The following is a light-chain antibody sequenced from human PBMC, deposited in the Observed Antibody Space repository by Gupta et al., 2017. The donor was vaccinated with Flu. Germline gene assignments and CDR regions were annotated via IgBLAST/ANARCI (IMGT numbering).Light chain of an antibody. V-gene: IGLV3-21*02. J-gene: IGLJ3*02. Sequence: SVLTQPPSVSVAPGQTASITCGGNNIGGKSVHWYLQKSGQAPVLVVHDDDDRPPGLPARFSGSKSGNTATLTLSRVEAGDEADYYCQVWDSSSGRVFGGGTKLTVL. CDR2: DDD. CDR1: NIGGKS. CDR3: QVWDSSSGRV.